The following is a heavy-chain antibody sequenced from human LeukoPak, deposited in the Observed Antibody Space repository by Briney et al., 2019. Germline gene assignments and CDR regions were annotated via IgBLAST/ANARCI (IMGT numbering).Heavy chain of an antibody. Sequence: PGGSLRLSCAASGFTFSTYWMHWVRQDPGKGPVWVSRINSDGSSTIYADSVKGRFTISRDNAKSTLYLQMNSLRAEDTAVYYCARSYGTDVWGQGTTVTVSS. CDR3: ARSYGTDV. CDR1: GFTFSTYW. CDR2: INSDGSST. V-gene: IGHV3-74*01. J-gene: IGHJ6*02.